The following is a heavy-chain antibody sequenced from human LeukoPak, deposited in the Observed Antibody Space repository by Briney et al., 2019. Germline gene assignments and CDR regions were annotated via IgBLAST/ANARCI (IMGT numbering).Heavy chain of an antibody. Sequence: SQTLSLTCAISGDSVSSNSAAWNWIRQSPSRGLEWLGRTYYRSNWYNDYAAPVKSRITINPDTSKNQFSLQLNSVTPEDTAIYYCARFIVASGSFDYWGQGTLVTVSS. CDR1: GDSVSSNSAA. CDR2: TYYRSNWYN. D-gene: IGHD6-13*01. J-gene: IGHJ4*02. CDR3: ARFIVASGSFDY. V-gene: IGHV6-1*01.